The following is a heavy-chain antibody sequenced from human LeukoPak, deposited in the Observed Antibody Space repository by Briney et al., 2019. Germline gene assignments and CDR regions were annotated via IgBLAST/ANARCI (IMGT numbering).Heavy chain of an antibody. J-gene: IGHJ3*02. CDR3: ARVKRRGPVAFDI. Sequence: PGGSLRLSCAASGFTVSSNYMSWVRQAPGKGLEWVSVIYSGGSTYYADSVKGRFTISRDNAKNSLYLQMNSLRAEDTALYHCARVKRRGPVAFDIWGQGTMVTVSS. CDR1: GFTVSSNY. CDR2: IYSGGST. V-gene: IGHV3-66*01.